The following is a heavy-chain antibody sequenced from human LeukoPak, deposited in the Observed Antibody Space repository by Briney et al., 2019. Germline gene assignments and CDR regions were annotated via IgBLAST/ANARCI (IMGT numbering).Heavy chain of an antibody. CDR3: ARDRMGLNGMDV. V-gene: IGHV3-20*01. D-gene: IGHD2-8*01. J-gene: IGHJ6*02. CDR1: GFTFSSYL. CDR2: INWNGGST. Sequence: SGGSLRLSRAASGFTFSSYLMHWVRQAPGKGLEWVSGINWNGGSTGYADSVKGRFTISRDNAKNSLYLQMNSLRAEDTALYHCARDRMGLNGMDVWGQGTTVTVSS.